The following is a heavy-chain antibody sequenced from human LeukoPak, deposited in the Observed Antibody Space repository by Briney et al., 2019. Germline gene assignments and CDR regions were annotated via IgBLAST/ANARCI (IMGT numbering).Heavy chain of an antibody. CDR3: ARGTGNDILTGYPDYYYYYYMDV. Sequence: GASVKVSCKASGYTFTTYYVHWVRQATGQGLERMGWMNPNSGNTGYAQKFQGRVTMTRNTSISTAYMELSSLRSEDTAVYYCARGTGNDILTGYPDYYYYYYMDVWGKGTTVTVSS. CDR1: GYTFTTYY. J-gene: IGHJ6*03. D-gene: IGHD3-9*01. V-gene: IGHV1-8*02. CDR2: MNPNSGNT.